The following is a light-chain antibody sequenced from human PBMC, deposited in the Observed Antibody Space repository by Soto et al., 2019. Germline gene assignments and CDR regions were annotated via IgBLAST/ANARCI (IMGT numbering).Light chain of an antibody. V-gene: IGKV3D-15*01. CDR1: QSVSSK. J-gene: IGKJ5*01. CDR2: GAS. CDR3: QQYNNWPPIT. Sequence: ETVMTQSPATLSVSPGERATLSCWASQSVSSKLAWYQQKPGQAPRLLIYGASTRATGIPAMFSGSGSGTEFTLSISSLQSEDSAVYYCQQYNNWPPITFGQGTRLEIK.